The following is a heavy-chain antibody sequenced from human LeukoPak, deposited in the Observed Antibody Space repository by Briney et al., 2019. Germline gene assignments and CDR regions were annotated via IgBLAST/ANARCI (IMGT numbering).Heavy chain of an antibody. CDR2: ISWNSGTI. V-gene: IGHV3-9*01. CDR3: AKDLSGDSSSWYYFDY. CDR1: GFSIDDYA. Sequence: PGRSLRLSCAASGFSIDDYAMHWVRQAPGKGLEWVSGISWNSGTIAYADSVKGRFTISRDNAKNSLYLQMNSLRAEDTALYYCAKDLSGDSSSWYYFDYWGQGTLVTVSS. J-gene: IGHJ4*02. D-gene: IGHD6-13*01.